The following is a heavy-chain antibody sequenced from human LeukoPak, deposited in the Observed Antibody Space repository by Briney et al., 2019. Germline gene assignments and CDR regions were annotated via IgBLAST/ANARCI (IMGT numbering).Heavy chain of an antibody. D-gene: IGHD2-21*02. CDR3: ARSTSAWYSLDY. CDR1: DGSINRFY. J-gene: IGHJ4*02. V-gene: IGHV4-59*08. Sequence: SETLSLTCTVPDGSINRFYWSWIRQPPGKGLEWIGNVYYSGATKNNPSLKSRVTMSVDTSRSQFSLKFNSVTAADTAVYYCARSTSAWYSLDYWGQGTLVTVSS. CDR2: VYYSGAT.